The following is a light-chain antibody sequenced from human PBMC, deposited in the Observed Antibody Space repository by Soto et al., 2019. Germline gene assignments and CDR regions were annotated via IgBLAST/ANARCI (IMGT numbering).Light chain of an antibody. V-gene: IGLV2-23*01. J-gene: IGLJ1*01. Sequence: QSELAQPASVSGSPGQSITISCTRTNSDLGSYNLVSWFQQHPGNVPKVMIYEGTKRPSGVSDRFSGSKSDNTAFLTISGLQAEDEGDYYCCSYAGDYKFVFGTGTKVTVL. CDR2: EGT. CDR3: CSYAGDYKFV. CDR1: NSDLGSYNL.